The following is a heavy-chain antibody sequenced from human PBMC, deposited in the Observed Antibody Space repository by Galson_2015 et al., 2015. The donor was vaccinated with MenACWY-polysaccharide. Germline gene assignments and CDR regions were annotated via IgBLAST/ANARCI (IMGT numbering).Heavy chain of an antibody. Sequence: SLRLSCAASGFTFSGSAMHWVRQASGKGLEWVGRIRSKVDSYATAYAASVKGRFTISRDDSKNTAYLQMSSLTTEDTAVYYCTISIVGTTSGDYWGQGTLVTVSS. V-gene: IGHV3-73*01. CDR2: IRSKVDSYAT. CDR1: GFTFSGSA. J-gene: IGHJ4*02. CDR3: TISIVGTTSGDY. D-gene: IGHD1-26*01.